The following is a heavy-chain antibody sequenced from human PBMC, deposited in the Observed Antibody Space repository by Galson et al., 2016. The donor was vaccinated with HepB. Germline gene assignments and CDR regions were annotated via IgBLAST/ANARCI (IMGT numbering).Heavy chain of an antibody. CDR1: GFSLTTTGIC. CDR2: IVWEDDK. Sequence: PALVTPTPTLTLTCTFSGFSLTTTGICVSWIRQPPGKALECLALIVWEDDKYSSTSLKTRLTISKDTSENQVVLTMTNMDPVDTATYYCARKGRGGYGYEYYFDYWGQGTLVTVSS. D-gene: IGHD5-12*01. J-gene: IGHJ4*02. V-gene: IGHV2-70*01. CDR3: ARKGRGGYGYEYYFDY.